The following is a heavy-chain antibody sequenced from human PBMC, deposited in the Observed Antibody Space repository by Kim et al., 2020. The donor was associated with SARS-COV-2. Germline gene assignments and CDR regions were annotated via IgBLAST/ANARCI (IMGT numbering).Heavy chain of an antibody. Sequence: SETLSLTCTVSGGSISSYYRSWIRQAPGKGLEWIWYIYYSGSTNYNPSLKSRGTISVDTYKNKFSLMLINVTAADTAVYYCVRNPYSSSWYPYYFDYWG. CDR1: GGSISSYY. V-gene: IGHV4-59*12. CDR2: IYYSGST. CDR3: VRNPYSSSWYPYYFDY. D-gene: IGHD6-13*01. J-gene: IGHJ4*01.